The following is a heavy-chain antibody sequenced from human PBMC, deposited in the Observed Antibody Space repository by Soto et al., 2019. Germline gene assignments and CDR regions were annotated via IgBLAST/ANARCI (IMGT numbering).Heavy chain of an antibody. V-gene: IGHV3-74*01. J-gene: IGHJ4*02. Sequence: SCKTSGYTFGHYYIHWVRQAPGQGLEWLGWLNPNVGTTTYADSVKGRFTISRDNAKNTLYLQMNGLRAEDTAVYYCARDSGFSVNDYWGQGTLVTVSS. D-gene: IGHD3-10*01. CDR3: ARDSGFSVNDY. CDR1: GYTFGHYY. CDR2: LNPNVGTT.